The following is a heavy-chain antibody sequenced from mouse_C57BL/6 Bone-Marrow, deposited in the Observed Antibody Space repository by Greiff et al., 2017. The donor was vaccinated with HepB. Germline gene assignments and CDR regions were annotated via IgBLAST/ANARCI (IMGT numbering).Heavy chain of an antibody. V-gene: IGHV1-52*01. CDR1: GYTFTSYW. CDR2: IDPSDSET. CDR3: ARYNYGSSSHYAMDY. Sequence: VQLQQPGAELVRPGSSVKLSCKASGYTFTSYWMHWVKQRPIQGLEWIGNIDPSDSETHYNQKFKDKATLTVDKSSSTAYMQLSSLTSEDSAVYYCARYNYGSSSHYAMDYWGQGTSVTVSS. J-gene: IGHJ4*01. D-gene: IGHD1-1*01.